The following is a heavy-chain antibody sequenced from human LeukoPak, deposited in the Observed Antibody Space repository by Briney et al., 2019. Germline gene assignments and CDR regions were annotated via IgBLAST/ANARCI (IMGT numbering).Heavy chain of an antibody. D-gene: IGHD6-13*01. CDR2: IRYDGSNK. J-gene: IGHJ5*02. Sequence: GGSLRLSCAASGFTFSSYGMHWVRQAPGKGLEWVAFIRYDGSNKYYADSVKGRLTISRDNSKNTLYLQMNSLRAEDTAVYYCAKAGIAAAAKWFDPWGQGTLVTVSS. CDR1: GFTFSSYG. V-gene: IGHV3-30*02. CDR3: AKAGIAAAAKWFDP.